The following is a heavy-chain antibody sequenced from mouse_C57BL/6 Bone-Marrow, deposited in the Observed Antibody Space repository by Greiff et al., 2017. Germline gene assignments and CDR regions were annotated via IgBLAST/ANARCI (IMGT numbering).Heavy chain of an antibody. Sequence: EVQLQQPGPELVKPGASVKISCKASGYSFTGYYMNWVKQSPEKSLEWIGEINPSTGGTTYNQKFKAKATLTVDKSSSTAYMQLKSLTSEDAAVYYCAAGLPYAMDYWGQGTSVTVSS. CDR1: GYSFTGYY. V-gene: IGHV1-42*01. J-gene: IGHJ4*01. D-gene: IGHD5-5*01. CDR2: INPSTGGT. CDR3: AAGLPYAMDY.